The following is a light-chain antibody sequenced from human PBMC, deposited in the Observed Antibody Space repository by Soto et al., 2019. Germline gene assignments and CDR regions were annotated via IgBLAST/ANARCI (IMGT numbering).Light chain of an antibody. CDR2: EVS. V-gene: IGLV2-8*01. CDR1: SSDVGGYNY. J-gene: IGLJ1*01. CDR3: SSYAGNNNPYV. Sequence: QSVLTQPPSASGSPGQSVTISCTGTSSDVGGYNYVSWYQHHPGKAPKLMVSEVSKWPSGVPDRFSGSKSGNTASLTVSGLQAEDEADYYCSSYAGNNNPYVFGTGTKLTVL.